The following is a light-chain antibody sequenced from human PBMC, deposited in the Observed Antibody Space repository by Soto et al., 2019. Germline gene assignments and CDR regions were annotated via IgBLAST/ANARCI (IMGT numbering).Light chain of an antibody. J-gene: IGKJ2*01. CDR1: QSVSSN. Sequence: EIVMTQSPATLSLSPGERATLSCRASQSVSSNLAWYRQKPGQAPTLLIYRTSTRATGIPDRFSGSGSGTEFTLTISSRQSEDFAFYYCQQYNNWPYTFGQGTKLEIK. V-gene: IGKV3-15*01. CDR2: RTS. CDR3: QQYNNWPYT.